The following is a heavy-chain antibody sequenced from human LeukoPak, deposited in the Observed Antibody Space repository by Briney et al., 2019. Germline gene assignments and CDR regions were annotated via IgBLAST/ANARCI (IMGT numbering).Heavy chain of an antibody. D-gene: IGHD2-21*02. J-gene: IGHJ4*02. V-gene: IGHV3-30*02. Sequence: GSLRLSCAASGFTFSSYGMHWVRPAPGKGLEWVAFIRYDGSNKYYADSMKGRFTISRDNSRNTLYLQMNSLRAEDTAVYYCAKEFRLLWLPEYYFDYWGGETLVTVPS. CDR1: GFTFSSYG. CDR3: AKEFRLLWLPEYYFDY. CDR2: IRYDGSNK.